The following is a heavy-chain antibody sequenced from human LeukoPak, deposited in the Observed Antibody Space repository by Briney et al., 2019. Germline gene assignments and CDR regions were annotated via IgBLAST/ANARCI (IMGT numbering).Heavy chain of an antibody. D-gene: IGHD3-10*01. Sequence: GGSLRLSCAASGFSLRTYEMNWARHAPGKGLEWVSHISSGGDTEHYVHSVRGRFSMSRDNAKNLLFLQMNSLRAEGTAVYYCARDTVNGPFVISLDYWGQGALVTVSS. CDR1: GFSLRTYE. CDR2: ISSGGDTE. J-gene: IGHJ4*02. CDR3: ARDTVNGPFVISLDY. V-gene: IGHV3-48*03.